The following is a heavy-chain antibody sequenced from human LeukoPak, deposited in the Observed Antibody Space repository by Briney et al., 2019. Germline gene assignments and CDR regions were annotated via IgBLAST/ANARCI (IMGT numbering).Heavy chain of an antibody. CDR2: IYYSGST. J-gene: IGHJ4*02. Sequence: SETLSLTCTVSGGSISSYYWSWIRQPPGKGLEWIGYIYYSGSTNYNPSLKSRVTISVDTSKNQFSLKLSSVTAADTAVYYCARVPAVAGISSGYFDYWGQGTLVTVSS. CDR1: GGSISSYY. CDR3: ARVPAVAGISSGYFDY. V-gene: IGHV4-59*01. D-gene: IGHD6-19*01.